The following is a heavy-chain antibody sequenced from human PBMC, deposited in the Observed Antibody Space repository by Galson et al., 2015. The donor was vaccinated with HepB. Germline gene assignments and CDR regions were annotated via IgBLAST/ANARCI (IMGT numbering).Heavy chain of an antibody. V-gene: IGHV3-64D*06. CDR2: ISSNGGST. Sequence: SLRLSCAASGFTFSSYAMHWVRQAPGKGLEYVSAISSNGGSTYYADSVKGRFTISRDNSKNTLYLQMSSLRAEDTAVYYCVKGGREYCSSTSCYRGGFDPWGQGTLVTVSS. D-gene: IGHD2-2*01. J-gene: IGHJ5*02. CDR3: VKGGREYCSSTSCYRGGFDP. CDR1: GFTFSSYA.